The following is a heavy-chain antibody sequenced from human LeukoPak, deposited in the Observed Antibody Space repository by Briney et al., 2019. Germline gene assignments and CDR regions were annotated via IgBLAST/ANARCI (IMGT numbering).Heavy chain of an antibody. CDR2: VHYSGST. V-gene: IGHV4-59*01. CDR1: GGSISSCY. CDR3: ARGRTGSYFAADY. Sequence: PSETLSLTCTVSGGSISSCYWSWVRQPPGKGLEWIGYVHYSGSTKYSPSLKSRVTISVDTSKNQFSLKLSSVTAADTAVYYCARGRTGSYFAADYWGQGTLVTVSS. D-gene: IGHD1-26*01. J-gene: IGHJ4*02.